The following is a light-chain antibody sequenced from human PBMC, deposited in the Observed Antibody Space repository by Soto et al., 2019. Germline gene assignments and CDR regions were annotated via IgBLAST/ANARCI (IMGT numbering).Light chain of an antibody. CDR2: DAS. Sequence: IVLTQSPATLSLSPGERATLSCRASQSVSNFLAWYQQKPGQAPRLLIYDASNRATGIPARFSGSGSGTDFTLTIRSLEPEDFAIYYCQQRANWPLTTFGHGTKLDIK. CDR3: QQRANWPLTT. V-gene: IGKV3-11*01. CDR1: QSVSNF. J-gene: IGKJ5*01.